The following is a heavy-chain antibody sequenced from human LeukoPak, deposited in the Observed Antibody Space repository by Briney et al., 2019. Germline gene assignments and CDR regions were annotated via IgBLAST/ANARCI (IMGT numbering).Heavy chain of an antibody. D-gene: IGHD5-18*01. V-gene: IGHV4-59*01. CDR2: IYYTGTT. CDR1: GGSISIYY. J-gene: IGHJ6*03. Sequence: SETLSLTCSVSGGSISIYYWTWIRQIPGKGLEWIGYIYYTGTTNYNPLFESRATISVDTSKNQFSLKLTSVTAADTAVYYCARTTEGGYTYGYFYYYYMDVWGKGTTVTISS. CDR3: ARTTEGGYTYGYFYYYYMDV.